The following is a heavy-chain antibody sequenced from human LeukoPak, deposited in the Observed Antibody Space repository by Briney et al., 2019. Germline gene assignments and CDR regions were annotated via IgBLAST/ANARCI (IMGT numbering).Heavy chain of an antibody. Sequence: PGGSLRLSCAASGFSFSTHSLTWVRQAPGKGLQWVATIDHDGSEKDYVDSVKGRFTNSRDNAENSLYLQLNSLRAEDTAIYYCARGSGWLDYWGQGTLVTVSS. D-gene: IGHD6-19*01. CDR2: IDHDGSEK. CDR1: GFSFSTHS. J-gene: IGHJ4*02. CDR3: ARGSGWLDY. V-gene: IGHV3-7*03.